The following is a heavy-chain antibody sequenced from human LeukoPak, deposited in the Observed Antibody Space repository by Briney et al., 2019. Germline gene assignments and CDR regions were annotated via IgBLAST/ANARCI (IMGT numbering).Heavy chain of an antibody. V-gene: IGHV3-30*18. CDR1: GFSFRSYG. CDR2: ISYDGSNK. Sequence: GGSLRLSCAVSGFSFRSYGMHWVRQTPGKGLEWVAVISYDGSNKYYADSVKGRFTISRDNSKNTLYLQMNSLRPEDTAVYYCAKDKLQLLILDYFDYWGQGTPVTVSS. D-gene: IGHD4-11*01. J-gene: IGHJ4*02. CDR3: AKDKLQLLILDYFDY.